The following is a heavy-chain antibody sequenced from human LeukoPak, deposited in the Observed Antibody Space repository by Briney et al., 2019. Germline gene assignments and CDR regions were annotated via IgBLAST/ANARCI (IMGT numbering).Heavy chain of an antibody. CDR2: IISILGIA. Sequence: SVRVSCKASGGTFSSYAISWVRQAPGQGLEWVGRIISILGIANYAQKFQGRVTITADKSTSTAYMELSSLRSEDTAMYYCARGGLYCSGGSCYFDYWGQGTLVTVSS. CDR1: GGTFSSYA. V-gene: IGHV1-69*04. CDR3: ARGGLYCSGGSCYFDY. D-gene: IGHD2-15*01. J-gene: IGHJ4*02.